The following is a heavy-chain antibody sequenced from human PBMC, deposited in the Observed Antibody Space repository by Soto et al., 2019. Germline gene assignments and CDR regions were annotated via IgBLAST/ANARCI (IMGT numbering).Heavy chain of an antibody. CDR2: ISYDGSNK. CDR3: AKEGHGKWLVPPLDYFDY. Sequence: QVQLVESGGGVVQPGRSLRLSCAASGFTFSSYGMPWVRQAPGKGLEWVAVISYDGSNKYYADSVKGRFTISRDNSKNTLYLQMNSLRAEDTAVYYCAKEGHGKWLVPPLDYFDYWGQGTLVTVSS. D-gene: IGHD6-19*01. CDR1: GFTFSSYG. V-gene: IGHV3-30*18. J-gene: IGHJ4*02.